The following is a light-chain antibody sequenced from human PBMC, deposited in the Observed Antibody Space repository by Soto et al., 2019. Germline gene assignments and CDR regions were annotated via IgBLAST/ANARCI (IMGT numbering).Light chain of an antibody. CDR1: QSVTTN. Sequence: EVVRTQSPATRSVSAGERATLSCRASQSVTTNLAWYQQKPGQVPRLLIYGASTRATGIPARLSGSGSGTEFTLSISSLQSEDFAVYYCQQFDNWPLTFGQGTRLEIK. V-gene: IGKV3-15*01. CDR3: QQFDNWPLT. CDR2: GAS. J-gene: IGKJ5*01.